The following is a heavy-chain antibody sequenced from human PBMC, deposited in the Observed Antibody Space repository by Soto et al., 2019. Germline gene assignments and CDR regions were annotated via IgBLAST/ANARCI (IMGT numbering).Heavy chain of an antibody. CDR1: GGSVTNSSYY. CDR2: VYYRGRS. V-gene: IGHV4-39*01. J-gene: IGHJ4*02. D-gene: IGHD4-17*01. CDR3: VSQRTTVPTQAYFDY. Sequence: PSETLSLTCTVSGGSVTNSSYYWGWIRQSPGKGREWIGSVYYRGRSYSKSSVKSRVTISVDTSKNRFSLSLNSVTASDTAVYFCVSQRTTVPTQAYFDYWGPGALVT.